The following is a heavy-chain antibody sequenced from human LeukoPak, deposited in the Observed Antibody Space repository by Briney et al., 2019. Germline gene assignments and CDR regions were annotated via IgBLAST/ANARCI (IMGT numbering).Heavy chain of an antibody. V-gene: IGHV3-7*01. CDR3: AREAGATNL. CDR1: GFTFSSYW. D-gene: IGHD1-26*01. CDR2: IKQDGSEK. J-gene: IGHJ5*02. Sequence: GGSLRPSCAASGFTFSSYWMSWVRQAPEKGLEWVADIKQDGSEKYYVDSVKGRFTTSRDNAKNLLYLQMNSLRVEDTAVYYCAREAGATNLWGQGTLVTVSS.